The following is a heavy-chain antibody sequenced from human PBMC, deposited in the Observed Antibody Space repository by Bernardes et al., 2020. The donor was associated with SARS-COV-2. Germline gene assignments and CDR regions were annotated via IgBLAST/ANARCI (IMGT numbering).Heavy chain of an antibody. CDR2: ISSSGSTI. CDR1: GFTFSSYD. J-gene: IGHJ6*03. CDR3: ARDRNVVVPAALDYYYYMDV. V-gene: IGHV3-48*03. D-gene: IGHD2-2*01. Sequence: GGSLRLSCAASGFTFSSYDMNWVRQAPGKGLEWVAYISSSGSTIFYADSVKGRFIISRDNAKNSLYLQMNSLRAEDTAVYYCARDRNVVVPAALDYYYYMDVWGKGTTVAVSS.